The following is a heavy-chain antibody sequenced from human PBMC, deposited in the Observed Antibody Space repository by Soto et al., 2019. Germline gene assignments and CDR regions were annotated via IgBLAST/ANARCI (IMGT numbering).Heavy chain of an antibody. V-gene: IGHV4-34*01. CDR1: GGSFSGYY. CDR2: INNSGST. D-gene: IGHD3-3*02. CDR3: HFWMRGGYYGMDV. Sequence: QVQLQQWGAGLLKPSETLSLTCAVYGGSFSGYYWSWIRQPPGKGLEWIGEINNSGSTNYNPSLKSRVTISVDTSKNQFSLKLSSVTAADTAVYYCHFWMRGGYYGMDVWGQGTTVTVSS. J-gene: IGHJ6*02.